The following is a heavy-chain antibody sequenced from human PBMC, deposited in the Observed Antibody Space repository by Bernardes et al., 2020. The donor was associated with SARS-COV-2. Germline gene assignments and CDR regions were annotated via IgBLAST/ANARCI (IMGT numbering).Heavy chain of an antibody. CDR1: GGTISSYY. J-gene: IGHJ4*02. Sequence: SDPLSLSCTVSGGTISSYYWSWIQQPAGRGLEWIGRVHTSGSTNYNPSLKSRVTMSVDTSKNQFSLELTSVTAADTAVYYCARDPKGDSSAHYWGQGTLVTVSS. CDR2: VHTSGST. D-gene: IGHD6-13*01. V-gene: IGHV4-4*07. CDR3: ARDPKGDSSAHY.